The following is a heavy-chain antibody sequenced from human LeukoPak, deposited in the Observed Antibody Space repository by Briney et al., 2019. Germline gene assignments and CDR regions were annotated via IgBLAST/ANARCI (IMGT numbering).Heavy chain of an antibody. CDR3: ARDRDSSGWYKGFDY. CDR1: GFTFSSSA. Sequence: GGSLRLSCAASGFTFSSSAMHWVRQAPDKGLEWVAVISYDGSNKYYADSVKGRFTISRDNSKNTLYLQMNSLRADDTAVYYCARDRDSSGWYKGFDYWGQGTLVTVSS. CDR2: ISYDGSNK. V-gene: IGHV3-30-3*01. J-gene: IGHJ4*02. D-gene: IGHD6-19*01.